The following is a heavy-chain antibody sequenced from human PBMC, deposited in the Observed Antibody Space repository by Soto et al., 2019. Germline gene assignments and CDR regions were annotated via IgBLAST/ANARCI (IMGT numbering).Heavy chain of an antibody. CDR3: ARDSPFLFGSTGYLDY. D-gene: IGHD1-26*01. Sequence: QVELKQSGAAVKKPGASVKVSCRASGYTFANYGITWVRQAPGQGLQWMGWISGHDGKTKSNKNQQGRITMTTDTSTKTAYLEMKNLKSEDTAIYYCARDSPFLFGSTGYLDYSGQGTLVSVSS. V-gene: IGHV1-18*04. CDR1: GYTFANYG. CDR2: ISGHDGKT. J-gene: IGHJ4*02.